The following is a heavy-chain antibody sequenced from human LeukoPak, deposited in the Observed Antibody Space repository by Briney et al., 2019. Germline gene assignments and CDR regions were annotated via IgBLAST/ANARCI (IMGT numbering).Heavy chain of an antibody. D-gene: IGHD2-2*01. Sequence: GGSLRLSCAASGFTFSTYSMNWVRQAPGKGLEWLSYITSSSSNIYYADSVKGRFTISRDNAKNSLYLQLNCLRDEDTAVYYCARDLQIPAHGYSVDYWGQGTLVTVSS. V-gene: IGHV3-48*02. J-gene: IGHJ4*02. CDR1: GFTFSTYS. CDR3: ARDLQIPAHGYSVDY. CDR2: ITSSSSNI.